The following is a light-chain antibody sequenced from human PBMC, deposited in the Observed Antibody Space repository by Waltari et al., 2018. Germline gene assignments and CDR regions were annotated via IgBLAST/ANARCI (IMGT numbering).Light chain of an antibody. J-gene: IGLJ1*01. CDR1: SSTIGADYE. CDR2: DTT. Sequence: QSVLTQPPSVSGAPGQRVTISCTGGSSTIGADYELHWYQQLPGTAPKLLIFDTTNRPSGVPNRFSGSKSGTSAFLAITGLQPEDEADYYCQSYDSSLSGWRVFGTGTKVTVL. CDR3: QSYDSSLSGWRV. V-gene: IGLV1-40*01.